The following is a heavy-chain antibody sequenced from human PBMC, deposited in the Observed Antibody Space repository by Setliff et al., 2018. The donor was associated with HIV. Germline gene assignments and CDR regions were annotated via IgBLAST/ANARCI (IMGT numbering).Heavy chain of an antibody. CDR2: INPNTGGT. CDR1: GYTFSDYY. Sequence: ASVKVSCKASGYTFSDYYIHWVRQAPGQGFEWMGRINPNTGGTKFAQKFQGSVTMTRDTSISTAYMELRRLRSDDTAVYYCASQFGAYASSGYEHDAFNIWGQGTMVTVSS. J-gene: IGHJ3*02. V-gene: IGHV1-2*06. CDR3: ASQFGAYASSGYEHDAFNI. D-gene: IGHD3-22*01.